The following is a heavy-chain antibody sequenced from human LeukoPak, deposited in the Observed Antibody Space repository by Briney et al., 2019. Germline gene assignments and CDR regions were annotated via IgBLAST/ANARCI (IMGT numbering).Heavy chain of an antibody. D-gene: IGHD2-21*02. CDR1: GGSISSYY. J-gene: IGHJ5*01. V-gene: IGHV4-59*08. CDR3: ARHERRCDGDCYEAVDS. Sequence: SETLSLTCTVSGGSISSYYWSWIRQPPGKGLEWIGYIYYSGSTNYHPSLKSRVTISVDTSKNQFSLRLSSVTAADTAVYFCARHERRCDGDCYEAVDSWGQGTLVTVSS. CDR2: IYYSGST.